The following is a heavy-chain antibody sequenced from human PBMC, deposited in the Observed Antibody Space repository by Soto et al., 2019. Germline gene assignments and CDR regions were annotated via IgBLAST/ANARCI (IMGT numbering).Heavy chain of an antibody. Sequence: SETLSLTCTVSGGSMSSNEHYWSWMRQPPGKGLEWIGYIYHSGSTYYTPSLKGRVTISVDTSKSQFSLKLTSVTAADTGVYFCARASEYTLGWFDPWGLGTLVTAPQ. CDR2: IYHSGST. V-gene: IGHV4-30-4*08. J-gene: IGHJ5*02. D-gene: IGHD6-6*01. CDR1: GGSMSSNEHY. CDR3: ARASEYTLGWFDP.